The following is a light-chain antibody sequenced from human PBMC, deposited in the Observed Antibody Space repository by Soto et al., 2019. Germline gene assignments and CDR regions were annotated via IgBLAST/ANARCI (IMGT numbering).Light chain of an antibody. CDR1: SNDVGGYDL. Sequence: QSVLTQPDSVSGSPGQSITISCSGTSNDVGGYDLVSWYQQHPGKAPRLIIYEATKRPSGVSDRFSASKSGNTASLTISALQAEDEAYYACCSFAGGATFVFGGGTKLTVL. J-gene: IGLJ2*01. V-gene: IGLV2-23*02. CDR2: EAT. CDR3: CSFAGGATFV.